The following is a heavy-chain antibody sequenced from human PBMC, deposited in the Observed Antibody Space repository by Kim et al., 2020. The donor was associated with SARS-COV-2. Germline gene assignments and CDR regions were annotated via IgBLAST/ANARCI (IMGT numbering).Heavy chain of an antibody. Sequence: SETLSLTCTVSGGSISSYYWSWIRQPAGKGLEWIGRIYTSGSTNYNPSLKSRVTMSVDTSKNQFSLKLSSVTAADTAVYYCARDREDSSGYYSPNYFDYWGQGTLVTVSS. V-gene: IGHV4-4*07. J-gene: IGHJ4*02. CDR2: IYTSGST. CDR3: ARDREDSSGYYSPNYFDY. D-gene: IGHD3-22*01. CDR1: GGSISSYY.